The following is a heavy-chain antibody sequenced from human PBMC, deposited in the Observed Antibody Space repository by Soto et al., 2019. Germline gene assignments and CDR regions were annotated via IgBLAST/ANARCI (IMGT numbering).Heavy chain of an antibody. CDR2: IYYSGST. CDR1: GGSVSSGSYY. V-gene: IGHV4-61*01. J-gene: IGHJ6*02. D-gene: IGHD3-22*01. CDR3: ARREMVISSYYGMDV. Sequence: QVQLQESGPGLVKPSETLSLTCTVSGGSVSSGSYYWSWIRQPPGKGLEWIGYIYYSGSTNYNPSLKSRVTISVDTSKNQFSRKLSSVTAADTAVYYCARREMVISSYYGMDVWGQGTTVTVSS.